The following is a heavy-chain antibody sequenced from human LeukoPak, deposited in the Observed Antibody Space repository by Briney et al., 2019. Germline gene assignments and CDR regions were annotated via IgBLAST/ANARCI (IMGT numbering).Heavy chain of an antibody. D-gene: IGHD3-10*01. CDR2: IKSKTDGGTT. Sequence: PGGSLRLSCAASGFTFSNAWMSWVRQAPGKGLEWVGRIKSKTDGGTTDYAAPVKGRFTISRDDSKNTLYLQMNSLETEDTAVYYCTTGLWFGELFLDYWGQGTLVTVSS. CDR3: TTGLWFGELFLDY. CDR1: GFTFSNAW. V-gene: IGHV3-15*01. J-gene: IGHJ4*02.